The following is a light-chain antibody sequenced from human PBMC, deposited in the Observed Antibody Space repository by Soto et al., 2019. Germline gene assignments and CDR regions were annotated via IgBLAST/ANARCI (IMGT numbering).Light chain of an antibody. Sequence: EVVMTQSPATLSVSPGDTATLSCRPSQSVSSSLAWYQQKPGQAPRLLIYGASTRATGVPARFSGSGSGTDFTLTISSLEPEDFAVYYCQQRNIWPPVTLGQGTRLEIK. J-gene: IGKJ5*01. CDR2: GAS. CDR1: QSVSSS. V-gene: IGKV3-15*01. CDR3: QQRNIWPPVT.